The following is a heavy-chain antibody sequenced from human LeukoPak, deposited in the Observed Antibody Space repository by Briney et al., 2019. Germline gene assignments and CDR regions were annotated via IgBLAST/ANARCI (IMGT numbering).Heavy chain of an antibody. CDR2: IYPGDSDT. CDR3: ARPYCSSTSCPADY. CDR1: GYSFTSYW. J-gene: IGHJ4*02. D-gene: IGHD2-2*01. Sequence: GESLKISCKGSGYSFTSYWIGWVRQLPGKGLERMGIIYPGDSDTRYSPSFQGQVTISADKSISTAYLQWSSLKASDTAMYYCARPYCSSTSCPADYWGQGTLVTVSS. V-gene: IGHV5-51*01.